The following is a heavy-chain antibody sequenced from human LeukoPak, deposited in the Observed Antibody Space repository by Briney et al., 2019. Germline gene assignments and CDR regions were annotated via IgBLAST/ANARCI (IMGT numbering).Heavy chain of an antibody. V-gene: IGHV4-30-4*01. J-gene: IGHJ6*02. CDR2: IYYSGST. CDR3: ARDQIDDYGDRRSSSYYFGMDV. CDR1: GGSVSSGDHY. D-gene: IGHD4-17*01. Sequence: PSETLSLTCNVSGGSVSSGDHYWSWIRHPPGKGLEWIGYIYYSGSTYYNPSLKSRVTISLDTSKNQFSLKLSSVTAADTAVYFCARDQIDDYGDRRSSSYYFGMDVWGQGTTVTVSS.